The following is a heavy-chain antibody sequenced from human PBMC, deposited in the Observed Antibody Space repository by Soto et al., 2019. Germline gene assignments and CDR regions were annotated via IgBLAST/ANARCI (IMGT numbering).Heavy chain of an antibody. D-gene: IGHD6-13*01. CDR1: GFTFSDYF. CDR2: ISSSGSTI. CDR3: ARVGYSSSWYVTFAFDY. Sequence: QVQLEESGGGLVKPGGSLRLSCAASGFTFSDYFMTWIRQAPGKGLEWIAYISSSGSTIYYADSVKGRFTLSRDNAKNLLYLQMNSLRAEDTAVYYCARVGYSSSWYVTFAFDYWGQGTLVTVSS. J-gene: IGHJ4*02. V-gene: IGHV3-11*01.